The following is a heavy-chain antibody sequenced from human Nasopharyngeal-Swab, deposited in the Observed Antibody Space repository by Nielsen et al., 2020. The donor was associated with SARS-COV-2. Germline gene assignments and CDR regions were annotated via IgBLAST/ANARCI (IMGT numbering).Heavy chain of an antibody. Sequence: ASVKVSCKASGYTFTSYAMNWVRQAPGQGLEWMGWINSNTGKPTYAQGFTGRFVFSLDTSVSTAYLQISSLKAEDTAAYYCASFQPGLGLKYDLKHWGQGTLVTVSS. D-gene: IGHD3-16*01. CDR3: ASFQPGLGLKYDLKH. V-gene: IGHV7-4-1*02. CDR2: INSNTGKP. CDR1: GYTFTSYA. J-gene: IGHJ4*02.